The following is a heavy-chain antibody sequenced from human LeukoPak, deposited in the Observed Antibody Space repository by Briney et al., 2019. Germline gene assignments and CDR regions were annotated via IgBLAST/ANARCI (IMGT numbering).Heavy chain of an antibody. Sequence: GGSLRLSCAASGFTVSSNYMSWIRQAPGKGLEWVSVIYSGGSTYYADSVKGRFTISRDNSKNTLYLQMNSLRAEDTAVYYCARVGSGWYYAFDIWGQGTMVTVSS. V-gene: IGHV3-53*01. J-gene: IGHJ3*02. CDR1: GFTVSSNY. CDR3: ARVGSGWYYAFDI. D-gene: IGHD6-19*01. CDR2: IYSGGST.